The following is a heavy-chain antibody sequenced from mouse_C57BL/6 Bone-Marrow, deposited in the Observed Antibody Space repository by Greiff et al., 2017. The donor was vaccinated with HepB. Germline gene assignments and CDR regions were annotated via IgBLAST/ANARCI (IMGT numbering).Heavy chain of an antibody. D-gene: IGHD1-1*01. Sequence: EVQVVESGGDLVKPGGSLKLSCAASGFTFSSYGMSWVRQTPDKRLEWVATISSGGSYTYYPDSVKGRFTISRDNAKNTLYLQMSSLKSEDTAMYYCARGVYYYGNAMDYWGQGTSVTVSS. CDR2: ISSGGSYT. J-gene: IGHJ4*01. V-gene: IGHV5-6*01. CDR1: GFTFSSYG. CDR3: ARGVYYYGNAMDY.